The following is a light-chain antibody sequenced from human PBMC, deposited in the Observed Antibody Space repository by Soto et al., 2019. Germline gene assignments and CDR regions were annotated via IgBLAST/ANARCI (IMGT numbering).Light chain of an antibody. J-gene: IGLJ1*01. Sequence: SVLAQPPSASGSPGQSVTSSCTGTSRDVGGYNYVSWYQQHPGKPPKLMIYEGSKRPSGVPDRFSGSKSGNTASLTVSGLQAEDDVYYYCSSYEGSNISQYVFGTGTNDPVL. CDR1: SRDVGGYNY. V-gene: IGLV2-8*01. CDR2: EGS. CDR3: SSYEGSNISQYV.